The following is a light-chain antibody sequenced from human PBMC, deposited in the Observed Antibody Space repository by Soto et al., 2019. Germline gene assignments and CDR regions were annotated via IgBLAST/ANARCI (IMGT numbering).Light chain of an antibody. J-gene: IGLJ2*01. CDR2: EVS. Sequence: QSALTQPASVSGSPGQSITISCTGTSSDVGGYNYVSWYQQQPGKAPKLMIYEVSKRPSGVSNRFSGSKSGNTASLTISGLQAEDEADYYCSSYTYSSTVFGRRTKLTVL. CDR3: SSYTYSSTV. CDR1: SSDVGGYNY. V-gene: IGLV2-14*01.